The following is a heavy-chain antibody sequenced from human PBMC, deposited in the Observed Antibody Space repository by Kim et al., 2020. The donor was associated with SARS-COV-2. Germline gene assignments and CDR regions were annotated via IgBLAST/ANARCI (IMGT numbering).Heavy chain of an antibody. CDR3: ARGRITIFGVVTEFDY. J-gene: IGHJ4*02. Sequence: LKSRVTISVDTSKNPFSLKLSSVTAADTAVYYCARGRITIFGVVTEFDYWGQGTLVTVSS. D-gene: IGHD3-3*01. V-gene: IGHV4-31*02.